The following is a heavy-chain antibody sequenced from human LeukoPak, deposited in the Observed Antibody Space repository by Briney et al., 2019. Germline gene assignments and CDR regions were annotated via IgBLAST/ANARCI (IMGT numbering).Heavy chain of an antibody. V-gene: IGHV4-59*01. CDR1: GDSISSYY. J-gene: IGHJ4*02. D-gene: IGHD6-13*01. CDR3: ATGYSSTWYYFDY. CDR2: IYHSGGT. Sequence: PSETLSLTCTVSGDSISSYYWSWIRQPPGKGLEWIGYIYHSGGTNYNPSLKSRVTISADTSKDQFSLKLASVTAVDTAVYYCATGYSSTWYYFDYWGQGTLVTVSS.